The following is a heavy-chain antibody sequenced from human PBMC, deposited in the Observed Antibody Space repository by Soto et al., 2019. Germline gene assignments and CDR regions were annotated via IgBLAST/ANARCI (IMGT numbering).Heavy chain of an antibody. CDR3: TRGPRPISTGTGAY. J-gene: IGHJ4*02. D-gene: IGHD3-10*01. V-gene: IGHV3-74*01. CDR2: IYNDGTYS. CDR1: GFIFKMYW. Sequence: GGSLRLSCTASGFIFKMYWMHWVRQSPGKGLVWISRIYNDGTYSDYADSVRGRFTISRDNVNDTLYLQMNNLRAEDSGLYYCTRGPRPISTGTGAYWGQGTQVTVSS.